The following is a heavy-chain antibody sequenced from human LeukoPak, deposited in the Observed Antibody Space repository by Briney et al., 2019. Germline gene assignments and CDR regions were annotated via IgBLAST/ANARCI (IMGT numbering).Heavy chain of an antibody. V-gene: IGHV3-20*04. D-gene: IGHD1-26*01. Sequence: GGSLRLSCAASGFTFDDYGMSWVRQAPGKGLEWVSGINWNGGSTGYADSVKGRFTISRDNAKSTVYLQMNSLTAEDTSVYYCARGGYSGSSYRFDWGQGTLVTVSS. J-gene: IGHJ4*02. CDR3: ARGGYSGSSYRFD. CDR1: GFTFDDYG. CDR2: INWNGGST.